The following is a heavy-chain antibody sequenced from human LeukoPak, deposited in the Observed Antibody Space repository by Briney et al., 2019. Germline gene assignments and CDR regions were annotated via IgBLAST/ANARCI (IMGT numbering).Heavy chain of an antibody. CDR1: GFTFSSYW. J-gene: IGHJ5*02. CDR3: ARGGYSGSDSDSGGNWFDP. Sequence: GGSLRLSCAASGFTFSSYWMHWVRQAPGKGLVWVSRINSDGSSTSYADSVKGRFTISRDNAKNTLYLQMNSLRAEDTAVYYCARGGYSGSDSDSGGNWFDPWGQGTLVTVSS. CDR2: INSDGSST. D-gene: IGHD5-12*01. V-gene: IGHV3-74*01.